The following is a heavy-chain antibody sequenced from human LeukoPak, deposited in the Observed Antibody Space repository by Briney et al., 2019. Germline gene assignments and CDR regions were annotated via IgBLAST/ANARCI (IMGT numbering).Heavy chain of an antibody. D-gene: IGHD4-17*01. CDR3: AVHYGDYGMDV. Sequence: PGGSLRLSCAASGFTFSSYGMHWVRQAPGEGLEWVAVISYDGSNKYYADSVKGRFTISRDNSKNTLYLQMNSLRAEDTAVYYCAVHYGDYGMDVWGQGTTVTVSS. CDR2: ISYDGSNK. V-gene: IGHV3-30*03. CDR1: GFTFSSYG. J-gene: IGHJ6*02.